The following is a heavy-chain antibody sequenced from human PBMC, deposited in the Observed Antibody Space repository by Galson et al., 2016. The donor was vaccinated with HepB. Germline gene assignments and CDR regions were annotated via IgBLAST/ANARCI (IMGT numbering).Heavy chain of an antibody. V-gene: IGHV3-23*01. Sequence: SLRLSCAASGFTFSSYGMHWVRQAPGKGLEWVSDISVSGGRIYYADSVKGRFTISGDNSKNTLYLQMNSLRAEDTAVYYCAKDPGYMDVWGKGTTVTVSS. J-gene: IGHJ6*03. CDR3: AKDPGYMDV. D-gene: IGHD3-10*01. CDR1: GFTFSSYG. CDR2: ISVSGGRI.